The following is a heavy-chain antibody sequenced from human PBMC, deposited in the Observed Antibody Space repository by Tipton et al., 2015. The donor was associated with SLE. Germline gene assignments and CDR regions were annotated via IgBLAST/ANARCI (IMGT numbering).Heavy chain of an antibody. CDR2: IFYTGST. Sequence: TLSLTCTVSGGSISSYYWTWIRHPPGKGLEWIGHIFYTGSTRYNPSLKSRVTISVDTSKSQFSLKLSSVTAADTAVYYCARGGQGVAFDIWGQGTMVTVSS. D-gene: IGHD6-25*01. CDR3: ARGGQGVAFDI. J-gene: IGHJ3*02. CDR1: GGSISSYY. V-gene: IGHV4-59*01.